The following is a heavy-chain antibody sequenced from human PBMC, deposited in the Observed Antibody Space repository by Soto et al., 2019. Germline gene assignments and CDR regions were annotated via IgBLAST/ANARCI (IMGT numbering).Heavy chain of an antibody. J-gene: IGHJ5*02. V-gene: IGHV4-39*01. CDR2: IHYSGDT. Sequence: SETLSFTCSVSGDSISSSEFYWGWVRQPPGKGLEWIGTIHYSGDTYYDPSLKSRVTMSVDTSKNQFSVRLISVTAADTAIYFCGRLSGYYCSSSTCYDWFDAWGQGTLVTVST. CDR3: GRLSGYYCSSSTCYDWFDA. D-gene: IGHD2-2*01. CDR1: GDSISSSEFY.